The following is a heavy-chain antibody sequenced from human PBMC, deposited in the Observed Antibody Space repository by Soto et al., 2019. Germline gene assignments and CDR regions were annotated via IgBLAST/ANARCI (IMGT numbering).Heavy chain of an antibody. CDR3: ARQRSPEGWFDP. CDR1: TMSFYTYG. D-gene: IGHD3-10*01. V-gene: IGHV3-23*01. J-gene: IGHJ5*02. Sequence: EVEMLESGGGLVQPGGSLRLSCAASTMSFYTYGVTWVRQAPGKGLEWVSTVTVTGGSTYYADSVKGRFTISRDRSNYTVSLLLNSLRVEDTAIYYCARQRSPEGWFDPWGQGTLVTVSS. CDR2: VTVTGGST.